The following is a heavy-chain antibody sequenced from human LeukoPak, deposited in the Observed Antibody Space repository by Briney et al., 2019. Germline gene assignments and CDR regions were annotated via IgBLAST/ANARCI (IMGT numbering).Heavy chain of an antibody. CDR1: GFTVSSNY. D-gene: IGHD6-13*01. J-gene: IGHJ6*02. V-gene: IGHV3-66*01. Sequence: GGSLRLSCAASGFTVSSNYMSWVRQAPGKGLEWVSVIYSGGGTYYADSVKGRFSISRDNSKNTLYLQMNSLRAEDTAVYYCARDTGWAAADYYYYYGMDVWGQGTTVTVSS. CDR2: IYSGGGT. CDR3: ARDTGWAAADYYYYYGMDV.